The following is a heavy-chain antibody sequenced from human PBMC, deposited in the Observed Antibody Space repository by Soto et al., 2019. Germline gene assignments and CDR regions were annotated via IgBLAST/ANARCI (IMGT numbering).Heavy chain of an antibody. J-gene: IGHJ3*02. CDR3: ARHDSSGYYYDAFDI. D-gene: IGHD3-22*01. Sequence: ASVKVSCKASGYTFTSYGISWVRQAPGQGLEWMGWISAYNVNTNYAQKLQGRVTMTTDTSTSTAYMELRSLRSDDTAVYYCARHDSSGYYYDAFDIWGQGTMVTVSS. CDR2: ISAYNVNT. CDR1: GYTFTSYG. V-gene: IGHV1-18*04.